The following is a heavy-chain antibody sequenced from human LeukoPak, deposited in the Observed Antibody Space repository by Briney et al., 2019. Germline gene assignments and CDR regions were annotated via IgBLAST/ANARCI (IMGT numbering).Heavy chain of an antibody. CDR2: INHSGST. D-gene: IGHD3-9*01. J-gene: IGHJ4*02. CDR1: GGSFSGYY. V-gene: IGHV4-34*01. Sequence: PSETQSLTCAVYGGSFSGYYWSWIRQPPGKGLEWIGEINHSGSTNYNPSLKSRVTISADTSKNQVSLKLSSVTVADTAVYFCARESDLSRYDRTDYWGQGTLVTVSS. CDR3: ARESDLSRYDRTDY.